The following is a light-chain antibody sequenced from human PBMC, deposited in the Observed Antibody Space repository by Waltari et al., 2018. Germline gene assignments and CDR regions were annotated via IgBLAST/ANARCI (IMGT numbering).Light chain of an antibody. CDR1: SSDVGVHNY. V-gene: IGLV2-14*03. J-gene: IGLJ3*02. CDR2: AVT. CDR3: CSHTFDSTWV. Sequence: QSALTQPASVSGSPGQSITISCTGTSSDVGVHNYVSWYQQYPGKAPKLLIYAVTKRPSGVSSRCSGSRSGNTASPTIAGLQPEDEADYYCCSHTFDSTWVFGGGTKLTVL.